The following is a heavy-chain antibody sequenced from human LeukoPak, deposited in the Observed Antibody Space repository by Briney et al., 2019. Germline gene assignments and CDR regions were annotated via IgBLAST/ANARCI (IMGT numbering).Heavy chain of an antibody. CDR3: ARAAWMDYYYYMDV. Sequence: GGSLRLSCAASGFTVSRNYMTWVRQAPGKGLEWVSVIYSSGTTYYADSVKGRFTISRDNSKNTLYLQMNSPRAEDTAVYYCARAAWMDYYYYMDVWGKGTTVTISS. D-gene: IGHD2-2*03. CDR1: GFTVSRNY. CDR2: IYSSGTT. V-gene: IGHV3-53*01. J-gene: IGHJ6*03.